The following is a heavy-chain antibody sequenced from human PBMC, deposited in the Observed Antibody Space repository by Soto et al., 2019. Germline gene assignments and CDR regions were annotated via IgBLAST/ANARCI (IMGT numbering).Heavy chain of an antibody. CDR3: ARRAVADDYYYYYGMDG. CDR1: GYNFTRYW. D-gene: IGHD6-19*01. CDR2: IDPSDSYT. J-gene: IGHJ6*02. Sequence: GPSLKLSPTRSGYNFTRYWISPVHQLPGKGLEWMGRIDPSDSYTNYSPSFQGHVTISADKSISTAYLQWSSLKASDTAMYYCARRAVADDYYYYYGMDGWGQGTTLTVS. V-gene: IGHV5-10-1*01.